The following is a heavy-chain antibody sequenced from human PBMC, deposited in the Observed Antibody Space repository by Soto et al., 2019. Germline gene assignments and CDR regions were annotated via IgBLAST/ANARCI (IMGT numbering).Heavy chain of an antibody. Sequence: GGSLRLSCAASGFTVSSNYMSWVRQAPGKGLEWVSVIYSGGSTYYADSVKGRFTISRDNSKNTLYLQMNSLRAEDTAVYYCASLDQRRHDILTGPFDYWGQGTLVTVSS. J-gene: IGHJ4*02. CDR1: GFTVSSNY. V-gene: IGHV3-66*01. D-gene: IGHD3-9*01. CDR3: ASLDQRRHDILTGPFDY. CDR2: IYSGGST.